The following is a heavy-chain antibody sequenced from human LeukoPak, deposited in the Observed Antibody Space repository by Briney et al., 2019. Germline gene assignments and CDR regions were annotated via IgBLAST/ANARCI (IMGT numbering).Heavy chain of an antibody. D-gene: IGHD2-8*02. Sequence: GGSLRLSCAASGFPFNTCDMNWVRQAPGKGLKWVSGISAVGTTYYTGSVKGRFTISRDNPKNSLYLQMSSLRAEDTAVYYCTRAVGTANWFDPWGQGTLVTVSS. CDR3: TRAVGTANWFDP. V-gene: IGHV3-69-1*02. J-gene: IGHJ5*02. CDR1: GFPFNTCD. CDR2: ISAVGTT.